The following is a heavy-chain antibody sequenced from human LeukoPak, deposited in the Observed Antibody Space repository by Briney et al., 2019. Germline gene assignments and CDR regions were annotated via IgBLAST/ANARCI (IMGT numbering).Heavy chain of an antibody. V-gene: IGHV3-30*01. CDR3: ARDLVRGDITSVDF. Sequence: PGGSLRLSCAASGFTFTVYAIHWVRQTPGKGLEWVAVISFDGTNQYYADSVKSRFTISRDNSKNTGFLQMNSLRAEDTAVYYCARDLVRGDITSVDFWGQGTLVTVSS. D-gene: IGHD3-10*01. CDR2: ISFDGTNQ. CDR1: GFTFTVYA. J-gene: IGHJ4*02.